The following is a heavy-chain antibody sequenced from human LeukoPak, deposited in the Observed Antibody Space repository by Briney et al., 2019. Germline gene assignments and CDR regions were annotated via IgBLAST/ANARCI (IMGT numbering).Heavy chain of an antibody. CDR1: GGSITTTNF. D-gene: IGHD4-17*01. V-gene: IGHV4-4*02. Sequence: SETLSLTCGVSGGSITTTNFWSWVRQPPGGGLEWIGEISLRGRTQYNPSLKSRVNISIDESKNHLYLSLASVTAADTAVYFCARVLMTTVTIDAFDIWGQGTMVTVSS. CDR2: ISLRGRT. J-gene: IGHJ3*02. CDR3: ARVLMTTVTIDAFDI.